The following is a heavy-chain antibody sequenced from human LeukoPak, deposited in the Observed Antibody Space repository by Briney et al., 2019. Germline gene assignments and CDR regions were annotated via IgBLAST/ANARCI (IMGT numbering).Heavy chain of an antibody. D-gene: IGHD3-22*01. CDR1: GGSISSGDYY. Sequence: PSETLSLTCTVSGGSISSGDYYWSWIRQPPGKGLEWIGYIYYSGSTYYNPSLKSRVTISVDTSKNQFSLKLSSVTAADTAAYYCARDQGYYDSSGLLDYWGQGTLVTVSS. CDR3: ARDQGYYDSSGLLDY. J-gene: IGHJ4*02. V-gene: IGHV4-30-4*01. CDR2: IYYSGST.